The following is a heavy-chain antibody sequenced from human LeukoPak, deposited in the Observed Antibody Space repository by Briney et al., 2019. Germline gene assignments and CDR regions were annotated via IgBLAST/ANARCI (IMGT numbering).Heavy chain of an antibody. J-gene: IGHJ5*02. D-gene: IGHD2-15*01. V-gene: IGHV1-69*01. Sequence: SVKVSCKASGGTFSSYAISWVRQAPGQGLEWMGGIIPIFGTANYAQKFQGRVTITADESTSTAHMELSSLRSEDTAVYYCASTVVVVAAKLSWFDPWGQGTLVTVSS. CDR1: GGTFSSYA. CDR3: ASTVVVVAAKLSWFDP. CDR2: IIPIFGTA.